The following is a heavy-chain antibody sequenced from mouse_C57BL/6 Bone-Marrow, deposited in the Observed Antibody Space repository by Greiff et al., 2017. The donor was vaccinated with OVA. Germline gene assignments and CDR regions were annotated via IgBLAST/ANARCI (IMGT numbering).Heavy chain of an antibody. D-gene: IGHD1-1*01. Sequence: VQLQQPGAELVMPGASVKLSCKASGYTFTSYWMHWVKQRPGQGLEWIGEIDPSDSYTNYNQKFKGKSTLTVDKSSSTAYMQLSSLTSEDSAVYYGARLNYYGSSYWYFDVWGTGTTVTVSS. CDR2: IDPSDSYT. V-gene: IGHV1-69*01. J-gene: IGHJ1*03. CDR1: GYTFTSYW. CDR3: ARLNYYGSSYWYFDV.